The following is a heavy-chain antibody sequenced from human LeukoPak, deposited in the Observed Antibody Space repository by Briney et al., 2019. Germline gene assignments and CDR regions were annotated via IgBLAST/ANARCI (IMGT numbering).Heavy chain of an antibody. CDR2: IIPIFGIA. J-gene: IGHJ6*02. CDR1: GYTFTSYG. CDR3: ARDLSGVVIIHYGMDV. V-gene: IGHV1-69*04. Sequence: GASVKVSCKASGYTFTSYGISWVRQAPGQGLEWMGRIIPIFGIANYAQKFQGRVTITADKSTSTAYMELSSLRSEDTAVYYCARDLSGVVIIHYGMDVWGQGTTVTVSS. D-gene: IGHD3-3*01.